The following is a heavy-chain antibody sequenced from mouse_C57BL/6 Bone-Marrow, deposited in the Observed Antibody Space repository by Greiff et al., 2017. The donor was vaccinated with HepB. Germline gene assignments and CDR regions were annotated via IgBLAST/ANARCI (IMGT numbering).Heavy chain of an antibody. D-gene: IGHD1-1*01. J-gene: IGHJ2*01. V-gene: IGHV1-76*01. CDR3: ASVITTAPFDD. Sequence: QVHVKQSGAELVRPGASVKLSCKASGYTFTDYYINWVKQRPGQGLEWIARIYPGSGNTYYNEKFKGKATLTAEKSSSTAYMQLSSLTSEDSAVYFCASVITTAPFDDWGQGTTLTVSS. CDR1: GYTFTDYY. CDR2: IYPGSGNT.